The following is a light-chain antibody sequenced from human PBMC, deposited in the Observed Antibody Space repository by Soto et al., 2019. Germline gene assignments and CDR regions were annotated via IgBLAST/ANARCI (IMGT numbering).Light chain of an antibody. CDR3: QQYDSSPRT. V-gene: IGKV3-20*01. CDR1: QSISSSN. CDR2: GAS. J-gene: IGKJ1*01. Sequence: EIVLTQSPGTQSFSPGERATLSCRASQSISSSNLAWYQQKPGQAPRLLIYGASSRATGIPDRFSGSGSGTDFTLTISRLAPEDFAVYYCQQYDSSPRTFGQGTKLEIK.